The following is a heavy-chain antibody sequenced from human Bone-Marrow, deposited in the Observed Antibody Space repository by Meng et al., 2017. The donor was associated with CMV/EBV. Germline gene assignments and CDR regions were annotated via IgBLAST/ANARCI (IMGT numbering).Heavy chain of an antibody. D-gene: IGHD1-7*01. CDR1: GFTFSGPA. Sequence: SGFTFSGPAMPWVRQASGKGLEWVGRIRSKANSYATAYAASVKGRFTISRDDSKNTAYLQMNSLKTEDTAVYYCASLAISAGTADYWGQGTLVTVSS. CDR3: ASLAISAGTADY. CDR2: IRSKANSYAT. V-gene: IGHV3-73*01. J-gene: IGHJ4*02.